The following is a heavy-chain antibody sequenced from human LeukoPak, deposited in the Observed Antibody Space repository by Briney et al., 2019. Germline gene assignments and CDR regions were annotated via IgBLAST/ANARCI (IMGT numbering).Heavy chain of an antibody. V-gene: IGHV4-30-4*01. J-gene: IGHJ4*02. CDR3: ASSSSWYYFDY. Sequence: PSQTLSLTCTVSGGSISSGDYYWSWIRQPPGKGLEWIGYIYYSGSTYYNPSLKSRVTISGDTSKNQFSLKLSSVTAADTAVYYCASSSSWYYFDYWGQGTLVTVSS. CDR1: GGSISSGDYY. D-gene: IGHD6-13*01. CDR2: IYYSGST.